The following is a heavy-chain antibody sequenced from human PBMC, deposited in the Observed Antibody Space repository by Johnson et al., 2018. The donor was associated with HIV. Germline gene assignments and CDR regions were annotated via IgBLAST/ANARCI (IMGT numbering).Heavy chain of an antibody. D-gene: IGHD1-26*01. CDR1: RFTFSSHA. CDR3: AKFVGAGSYDAFDI. Sequence: QVQLVESGGGVVQPGRSLRLSCAASRFTFSSHAMHWVRQAPGKGLEWVAVISYDGTKKNYADSVKGRFTISRDNSKNTLCLQMNSLRAEDTAVYYCAKFVGAGSYDAFDIWGQGTMVTVSS. J-gene: IGHJ3*02. CDR2: ISYDGTKK. V-gene: IGHV3-30*04.